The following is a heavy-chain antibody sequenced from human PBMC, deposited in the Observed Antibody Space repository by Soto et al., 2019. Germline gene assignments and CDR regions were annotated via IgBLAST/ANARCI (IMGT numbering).Heavy chain of an antibody. CDR2: INAGNGNT. CDR3: ARGEAVSGMDV. D-gene: IGHD6-19*01. V-gene: IGHV1-3*01. J-gene: IGHJ6*02. CDR1: GYTFTSYA. Sequence: ASVKVSCKASGYTFTSYAMHWVRQAPGQRLEWMGWINAGNGNTKYSQKFQGRVTITRDTSATTAYMELSSLRSEDTAVYYCARGEAVSGMDVWGQGTTVTVSS.